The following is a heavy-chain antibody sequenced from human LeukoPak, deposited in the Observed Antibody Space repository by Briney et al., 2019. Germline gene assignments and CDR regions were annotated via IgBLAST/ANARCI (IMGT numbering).Heavy chain of an antibody. CDR1: GFTFTNYV. J-gene: IGHJ4*02. CDR2: ISVSGADT. V-gene: IGHV3-23*01. CDR3: AKALGAHRGYSDYVDY. Sequence: RGSLRLSCAASGFTFTNYVMTWVRQAPGKGLEWLSGISVSGADTYYADSVKGRFTISRDNSKNTVSLRLNSLRAEDSAIYYCAKALGAHRGYSDYVDYWGQGTLVTVSS. D-gene: IGHD6-25*01.